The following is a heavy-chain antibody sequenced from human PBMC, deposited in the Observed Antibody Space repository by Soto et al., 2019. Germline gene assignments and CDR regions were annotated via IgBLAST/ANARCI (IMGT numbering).Heavy chain of an antibody. J-gene: IGHJ6*03. CDR2: MNPNSGNT. Sequence: GASVKVSCKASGYTFTSYDINWVRQATGQGLEWMGWMNPNSGNTGYAQKFQGRVTMTRNTSMSTAYMELSSLRSEDTAVYYCARGNGATYSLYYYYYYYMDVWVKGTTVTVSS. V-gene: IGHV1-8*01. CDR1: GYTFTSYD. CDR3: ARGNGATYSLYYYYYYYMDV. D-gene: IGHD5-12*01.